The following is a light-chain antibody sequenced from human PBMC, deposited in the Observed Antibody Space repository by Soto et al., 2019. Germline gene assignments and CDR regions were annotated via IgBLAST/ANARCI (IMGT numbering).Light chain of an antibody. Sequence: ERVMTQSPATLSVSPGERATLSCRASQSVSGNLAWYQQKPGQAPRLLVYGASTRATGIPGRFSGSGSGTEFTLIISSLQSEDFAVYYCQQYNNWPITFGQGTRLEIK. CDR1: QSVSGN. CDR3: QQYNNWPIT. V-gene: IGKV3D-15*01. J-gene: IGKJ5*01. CDR2: GAS.